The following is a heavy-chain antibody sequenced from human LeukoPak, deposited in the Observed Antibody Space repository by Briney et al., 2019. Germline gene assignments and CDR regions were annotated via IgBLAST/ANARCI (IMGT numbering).Heavy chain of an antibody. Sequence: ASVKVSCKASGYTFTSYGISWVRQAPGQGLEWMGWISAYNGNTNYAQKLQGRVTMTTDTSTSTAYMELRSLRSDDTAVYYCARITANLFAGWFDSWGQGTLVTVSS. CDR2: ISAYNGNT. CDR3: ARITANLFAGWFDS. J-gene: IGHJ5*01. CDR1: GYTFTSYG. V-gene: IGHV1-18*01. D-gene: IGHD1-20*01.